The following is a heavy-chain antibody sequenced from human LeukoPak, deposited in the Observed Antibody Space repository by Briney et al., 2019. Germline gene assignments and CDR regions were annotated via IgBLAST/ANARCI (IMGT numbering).Heavy chain of an antibody. CDR3: ATSRAVAGLGASGYFDY. V-gene: IGHV4-31*03. Sequence: SETLSLTCTVSGGSISGGGFYWSWIRQHPGKGLEWIVYIYHSGSTYYNPSLKSRVTISVDTSKNQFSLKLSSVTAADTAVYYCATSRAVAGLGASGYFDYWGQGTLVTVSS. J-gene: IGHJ4*02. CDR1: GGSISGGGFY. D-gene: IGHD6-19*01. CDR2: IYHSGST.